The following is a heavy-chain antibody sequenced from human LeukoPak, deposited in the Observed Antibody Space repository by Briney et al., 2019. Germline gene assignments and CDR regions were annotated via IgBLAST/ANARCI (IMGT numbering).Heavy chain of an antibody. CDR2: INPNSGGT. Sequence: EASVKVSCKASGYTFTGYYMNWVRQAPGQGLEWMGWINPNSGGTNYAQKFQGRVTMTRDTSISTAHMELSRLRSDDTAVYYCARGPPGEIRFLEWKSPLDNWGQGTLVTVSS. J-gene: IGHJ4*02. V-gene: IGHV1-2*02. CDR1: GYTFTGYY. CDR3: ARGPPGEIRFLEWKSPLDN. D-gene: IGHD3-3*01.